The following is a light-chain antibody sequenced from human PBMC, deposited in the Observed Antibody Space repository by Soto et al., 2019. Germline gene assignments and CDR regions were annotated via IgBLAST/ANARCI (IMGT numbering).Light chain of an antibody. CDR1: SGHSSYA. CDR2: LNSDGSH. Sequence: QSVLTQSPSASASLGASVKLTCTLSSGHSSYAIAWHQQQPEKGPRFLMKLNSDGSHDKGDGIPDRFSGSSSGAERYLTISSLPSEDEADYYCQTWVTGIRVFGGGTKLTVL. V-gene: IGLV4-69*01. J-gene: IGLJ3*02. CDR3: QTWVTGIRV.